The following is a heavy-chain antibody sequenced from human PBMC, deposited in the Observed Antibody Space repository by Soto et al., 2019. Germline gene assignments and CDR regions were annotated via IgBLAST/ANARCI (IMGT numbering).Heavy chain of an antibody. Sequence: GGSLRLSCTTSGFTFNTYGMHWVRQAPGKGLEWVAIIWDDGSNKYYADSVKGRFTISRDNSKNTLYLQMNSLRAEDTAVYYCAKDRRPAESEGFDYWGQGTLVTAPQ. J-gene: IGHJ4*02. CDR2: IWDDGSNK. CDR1: GFTFNTYG. CDR3: AKDRRPAESEGFDY. V-gene: IGHV3-33*06.